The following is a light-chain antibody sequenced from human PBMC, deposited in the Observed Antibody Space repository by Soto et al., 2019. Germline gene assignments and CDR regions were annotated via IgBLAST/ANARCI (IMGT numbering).Light chain of an antibody. V-gene: IGLV1-40*01. CDR2: GNS. CDR1: SSNIGAGYD. Sequence: QSVLTQPPSVSGAPGQRITISCTGSSSNIGAGYDVHWYQQLPGTAPKLLIDGNSNRTTGVPDRFSGSKSGTSASLAITGLQAEDEADYYCQSYDSSLSGPSYVFGTGTKVTVL. J-gene: IGLJ1*01. CDR3: QSYDSSLSGPSYV.